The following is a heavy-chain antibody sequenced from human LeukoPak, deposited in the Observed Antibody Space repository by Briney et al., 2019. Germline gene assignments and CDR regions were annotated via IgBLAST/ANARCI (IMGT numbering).Heavy chain of an antibody. Sequence: RGESLRISCQGSGYTFTAYWIGWVRQMPGKGLEWVGIIHPGDSDTRYSPSFQGQVTISADKSITTAYLRWSSLKASDTAMYYCGRHQHSGSYGAFDIWGQGTMVTVSS. V-gene: IGHV5-51*01. CDR3: GRHQHSGSYGAFDI. J-gene: IGHJ3*02. CDR2: IHPGDSDT. D-gene: IGHD1-26*01. CDR1: GYTFTAYW.